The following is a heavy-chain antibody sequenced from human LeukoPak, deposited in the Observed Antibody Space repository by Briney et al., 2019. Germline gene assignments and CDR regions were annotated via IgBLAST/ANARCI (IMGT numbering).Heavy chain of an antibody. CDR2: ISDSGGST. D-gene: IGHD3-10*01. CDR1: GFPFNRCR. J-gene: IGHJ4*02. V-gene: IGHV3-23*01. Sequence: PGGPLTLSCEASGFPFNRCRMIWPRRAPGKGLEGVLDISDSGGSTYYADSVKGRFTISRDNSKNTLYVQMNSLRAEDTAVYYCAKDRLRVAGGFDYWGQGTLVTVSS. CDR3: AKDRLRVAGGFDY.